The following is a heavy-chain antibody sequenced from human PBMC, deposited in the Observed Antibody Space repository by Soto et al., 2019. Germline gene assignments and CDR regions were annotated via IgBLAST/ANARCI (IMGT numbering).Heavy chain of an antibody. CDR3: ARDRHTIYSRSWYTPYYYGMDV. Sequence: PSETLSLTCAVYGGSFSGYYWSWIRQPPGKGLEWIGEINHSGSTNYNPSLKSRVTISVDTSKNQFSLKLSSVTAADTAVYYCARDRHTIYSRSWYTPYYYGMDVWGQGTTVTVYS. CDR1: GGSFSGYY. J-gene: IGHJ6*02. V-gene: IGHV4-34*01. CDR2: INHSGST. D-gene: IGHD6-13*01.